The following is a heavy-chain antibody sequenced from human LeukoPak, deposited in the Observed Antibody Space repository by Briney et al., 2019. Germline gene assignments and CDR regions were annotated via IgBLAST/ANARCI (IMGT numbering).Heavy chain of an antibody. CDR3: AEGAASPLLGILTGYYDN. CDR1: RFTFGRYT. Sequence: GGSLRLSCAGSRFTFGRYTMHWVRQAPGKGLEWVAGISYDGSNKYYADSVKGRFTISRDNSKNTLYLQMNSLSAEDTAVYYCAEGAASPLLGILTGYYDNWGQGTLVTVSS. J-gene: IGHJ4*02. V-gene: IGHV3-30*03. D-gene: IGHD3-9*01. CDR2: ISYDGSNK.